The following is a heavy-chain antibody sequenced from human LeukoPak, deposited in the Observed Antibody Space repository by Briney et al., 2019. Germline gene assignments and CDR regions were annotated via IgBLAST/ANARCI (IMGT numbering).Heavy chain of an antibody. D-gene: IGHD2-8*01. CDR1: GYTFTGYY. Sequence: GASVKVSCKASGYTFTGYYIHWVRQAPGQGLEWMGIINPSGGSTSYAQKFQGRVTMTRDMSTSTVYMELSSLRSEDTAVYYCAGELIGPFDPWGQGALVTVSS. J-gene: IGHJ5*02. CDR3: AGELIGPFDP. V-gene: IGHV1-46*01. CDR2: INPSGGST.